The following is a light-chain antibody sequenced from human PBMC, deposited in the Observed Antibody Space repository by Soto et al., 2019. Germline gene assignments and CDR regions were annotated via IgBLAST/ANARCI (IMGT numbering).Light chain of an antibody. CDR1: TIDVDSSNY. CDR3: CSYATTFDV. Sequence: QSVLTQPPSASGTPGQRVTISCTGPTIDVDSSNYVSWYQQHPGKAPKLMIYDVSERPSGVPDRFSGSKSGSTASLTISGLQAEDEADYYCCSYATTFDVFGSGTKVTVL. CDR2: DVS. V-gene: IGLV2-11*01. J-gene: IGLJ1*01.